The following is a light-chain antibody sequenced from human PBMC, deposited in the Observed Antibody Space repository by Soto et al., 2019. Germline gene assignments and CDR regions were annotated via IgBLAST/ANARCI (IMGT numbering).Light chain of an antibody. CDR2: EVN. CDR1: GRDVGAYIY. J-gene: IGLJ1*01. Sequence: QSVLTQPASVSGSPGLSITFSPGVIGRDVGAYIYVSCYQQFPGKAPKPILYEVNKRPSGVSNRFSGSKSDTTASLTISGLQPEDEADYYCSAYSDIDTKVFGTGTKVSVL. V-gene: IGLV2-14*03. CDR3: SAYSDIDTKV.